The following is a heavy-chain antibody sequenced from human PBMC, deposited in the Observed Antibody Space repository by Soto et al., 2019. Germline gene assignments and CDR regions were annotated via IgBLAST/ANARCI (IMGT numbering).Heavy chain of an antibody. CDR1: GFTFSSYG. CDR2: ISYDGSNK. V-gene: IGHV3-30*18. D-gene: IGHD2-15*01. CDR3: AKSLRGLVDYYYGMDV. Sequence: QVQLVESGGGVVQPGRSLRLSCAASGFTFSSYGTHWVRQAPGKGLEWVAVISYDGSNKYYADSVKGRFTISRDNSKNTLYLQMNSLRAEDTAVYYCAKSLRGLVDYYYGMDVWGQGTTVTVSS. J-gene: IGHJ6*02.